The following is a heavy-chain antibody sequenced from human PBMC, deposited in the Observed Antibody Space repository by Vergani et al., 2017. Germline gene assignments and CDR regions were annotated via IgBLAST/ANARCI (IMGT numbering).Heavy chain of an antibody. CDR1: GGTFSSYA. Sequence: QVQLVQSGAEVKKPGSSVKVSCKASGGTFSSYAISWVRQAPGQGLEWMGRIIPIFGTANYAQTFQGRVTITADESTSTAYMELSSLRSEDTVVYYCARDALNMVRGVSRGRNWFDPWGQGTLVTVSS. D-gene: IGHD3-10*01. CDR3: ARDALNMVRGVSRGRNWFDP. CDR2: IIPIFGTA. V-gene: IGHV1-69*13. J-gene: IGHJ5*02.